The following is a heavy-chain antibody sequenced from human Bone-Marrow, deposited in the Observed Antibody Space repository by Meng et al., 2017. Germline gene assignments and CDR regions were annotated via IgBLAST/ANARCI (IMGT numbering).Heavy chain of an antibody. Sequence: VSGQGLDWLGRINPNSGGTNYAEKFQGRVTMTRDTSISTAYMEMSRLTSDDTVVYYCARDQGFLWFGELLMETFDYWGQGTLVTVSS. CDR3: ARDQGFLWFGELLMETFDY. V-gene: IGHV1-2*05. J-gene: IGHJ4*02. CDR2: INPNSGGT. D-gene: IGHD3-10*01.